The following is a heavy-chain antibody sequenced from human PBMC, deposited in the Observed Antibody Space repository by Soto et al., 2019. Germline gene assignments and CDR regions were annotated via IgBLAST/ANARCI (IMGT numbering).Heavy chain of an antibody. CDR1: GGSFSGYY. CDR2: INHSGST. CDR3: ARGGARITIFGVVILAGPPNPPYKNYVFDP. J-gene: IGHJ5*02. D-gene: IGHD3-3*01. V-gene: IGHV4-34*01. Sequence: PSETLSLTCAVYGGSFSGYYWSWIRQPPGKGLEWIGEINHSGSTNYNPSLKSRVTISVDTSKNQFSLKPSSVTAADTAVYYCARGGARITIFGVVILAGPPNPPYKNYVFDPWGQGTLVTVSS.